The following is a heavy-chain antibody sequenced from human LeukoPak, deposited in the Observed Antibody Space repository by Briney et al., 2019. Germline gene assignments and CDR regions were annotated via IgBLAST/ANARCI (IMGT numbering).Heavy chain of an antibody. D-gene: IGHD1-26*01. CDR1: GDSVSRNNAG. CDR2: TYYRSKWYS. V-gene: IGHV6-1*01. J-gene: IGHJ6*04. Sequence: SQTLSLTCAIFGDSVSRNNAGWSWIRQSPSRGLEWLGRTYYRSKWYSDFAPSVRNRITINPDTSRNQFSLQLNSVTPEDTAVYYCARYSGESLDVWGKGTTVTVSS. CDR3: ARYSGESLDV.